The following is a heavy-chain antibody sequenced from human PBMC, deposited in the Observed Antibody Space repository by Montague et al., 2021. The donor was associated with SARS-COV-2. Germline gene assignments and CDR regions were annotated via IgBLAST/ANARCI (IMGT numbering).Heavy chain of an antibody. D-gene: IGHD4-17*01. Sequence: PALVKPTQTLTLTCTFSGFSLSTSGVGVGWIRQPPGKALEWLALIYWDDDKPYSPSLKSRLTITKDTSKNQVVLTMTNMDPVDTATYYCANSYGDYLFDYWGQGTMVTVSS. J-gene: IGHJ4*01. V-gene: IGHV2-5*02. CDR1: GFSLSTSGVG. CDR2: IYWDDDK. CDR3: ANSYGDYLFDY.